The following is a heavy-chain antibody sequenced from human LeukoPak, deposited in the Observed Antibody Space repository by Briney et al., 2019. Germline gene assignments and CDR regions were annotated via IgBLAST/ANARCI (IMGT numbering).Heavy chain of an antibody. J-gene: IGHJ4*02. CDR1: GGTFSSYA. CDR3: ALASSGWYDFDY. Sequence: GSSVKVSCKASGGTFSSYAISWVRQAPGQGLEWMGGVIPIFGTANYAQKFQGRVTITADESTSTAYMELSSLRSEDTAAYYCALASSGWYDFDYWGQGTLVTVSS. V-gene: IGHV1-69*01. D-gene: IGHD6-19*01. CDR2: VIPIFGTA.